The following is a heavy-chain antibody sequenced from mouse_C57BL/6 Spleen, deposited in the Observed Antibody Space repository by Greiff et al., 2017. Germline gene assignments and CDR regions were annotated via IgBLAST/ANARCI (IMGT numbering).Heavy chain of an antibody. CDR2: ISSGGSYT. D-gene: IGHD1-1*01. CDR1: GFTFSSYG. J-gene: IGHJ2*01. V-gene: IGHV5-6*01. CDR3: ARQRDYGSSLYYFDY. Sequence: EVQVVESGGDLVKPGGSLKLSCAASGFTFSSYGMSWVRQTPDKRLEWVATISSGGSYTYYHDSVKGRFTISRDNAKNTLYLQMSSLKSEDTAMYYCARQRDYGSSLYYFDYWGQGTTLTVSS.